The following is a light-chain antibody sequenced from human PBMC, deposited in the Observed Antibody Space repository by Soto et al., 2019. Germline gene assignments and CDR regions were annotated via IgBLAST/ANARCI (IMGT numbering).Light chain of an antibody. V-gene: IGKV3-11*01. CDR2: DAS. Sequence: EIVLTQSPGTLSLSPGERATLSCRSSQSVSSYLAWYQQKPGQAPRLLIYDASNRATGIPARFSGSGSGTDFTLTISSLEPEDFAVYYCQQRSNWPRGITFGQGTRRRL. CDR1: QSVSSY. CDR3: QQRSNWPRGIT. J-gene: IGKJ5*01.